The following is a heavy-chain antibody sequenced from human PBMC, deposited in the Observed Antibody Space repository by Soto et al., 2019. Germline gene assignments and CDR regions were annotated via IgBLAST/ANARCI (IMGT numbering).Heavy chain of an antibody. V-gene: IGHV4-4*07. J-gene: IGHJ6*02. D-gene: IGHD3-3*01. CDR1: GGSISSYY. CDR2: IYTSGST. Sequence: KTSETLSLTCTVSGGSISSYYWSWIRQPAGKGLEWIGRIYTSGSTNYNPSLKSRVTMSVDTSKNQFSLKLSSVTAADTAVYYCARGPQGGDFWSGYVPPYYYGMDVWGQGTTVTVS. CDR3: ARGPQGGDFWSGYVPPYYYGMDV.